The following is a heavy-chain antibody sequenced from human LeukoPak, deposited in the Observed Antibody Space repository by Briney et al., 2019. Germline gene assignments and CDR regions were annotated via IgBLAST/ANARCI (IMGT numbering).Heavy chain of an antibody. CDR3: ARVAEMATIFYFDY. D-gene: IGHD5-24*01. J-gene: IGHJ4*02. CDR2: IYYNGIT. V-gene: IGHV4-31*01. Sequence: PSETLSLTCTVSGGSISSGGYYWSWIRQHPGKGLEWIGYIYYNGITYYSPSLKCPVTISIDPSKDLFSLELSSVTAADTAVYYCARVAEMATIFYFDYWGQGTLVTVSS. CDR1: GGSISSGGYY.